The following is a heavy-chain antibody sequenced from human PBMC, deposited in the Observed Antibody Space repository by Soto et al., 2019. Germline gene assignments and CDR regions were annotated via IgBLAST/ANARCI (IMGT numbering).Heavy chain of an antibody. V-gene: IGHV4-4*07. CDR2: IHSSGST. CDR1: GGSIGSYS. J-gene: IGHJ5*02. CDR3: AREGGYDGSGQYRNWFDP. D-gene: IGHD3-22*01. Sequence: PSETLSLTCTVSGGSIGSYSCSWIRKPAGKGLEWIGRIHSSGSTNYNPTLKSRVSMSVDTSKNQFSLKLSSVTAADTAVYYCAREGGYDGSGQYRNWFDPWGQGTQVTVSS.